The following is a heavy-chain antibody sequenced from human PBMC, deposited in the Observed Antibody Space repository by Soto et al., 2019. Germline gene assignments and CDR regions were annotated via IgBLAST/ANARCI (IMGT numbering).Heavy chain of an antibody. CDR3: AGSGLRYCSGGSCYDY. CDR1: GGSISSYY. CDR2: IYYSGST. J-gene: IGHJ4*02. V-gene: IGHV4-59*01. D-gene: IGHD2-15*01. Sequence: TLSLTCTVSGGSISSYYWSWIRQPPGKGLEWIGYIYYSGSTNYNPSLKSRVTISVDTSKNQFSLKLSSVTAADTAVYYCAGSGLRYCSGGSCYDYWGQGTLVTVSS.